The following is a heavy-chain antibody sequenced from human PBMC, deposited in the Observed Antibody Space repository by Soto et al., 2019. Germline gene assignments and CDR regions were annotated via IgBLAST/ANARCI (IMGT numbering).Heavy chain of an antibody. J-gene: IGHJ6*02. CDR3: ARSDCSGGSCYSFYYYGMDV. V-gene: IGHV4-31*03. CDR2: IYYSGST. CDR1: GGSISSGGYY. D-gene: IGHD2-15*01. Sequence: QVQLQESGPGLVKPSQTLSLTCTVSGGSISSGGYYWSWIRQHPGKGLEWIGYIYYSGSTYYNPSLKSRVTISVDTSKNQFSLKLTSVTAAGTAVYYCARSDCSGGSCYSFYYYGMDVWGQGTTVTVSS.